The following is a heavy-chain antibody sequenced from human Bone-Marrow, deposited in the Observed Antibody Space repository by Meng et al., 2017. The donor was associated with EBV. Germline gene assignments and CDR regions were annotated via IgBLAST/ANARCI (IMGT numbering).Heavy chain of an antibody. CDR2: ISSSGSTI. V-gene: IGHV3-11*01. CDR3: ARNEGDKGVDY. Sequence: GELVEAGVGVVKPGGPLELSCAASGFTFSDYYMSWIRQAPGKGLEWISYISSSGSTIYYADSVKGRFTISRDNAKNSLYLQMNSLRAEDTAVYYCARNEGDKGVDYWGQGTLVTVSS. CDR1: GFTFSDYY. J-gene: IGHJ4*02. D-gene: IGHD2-21*02.